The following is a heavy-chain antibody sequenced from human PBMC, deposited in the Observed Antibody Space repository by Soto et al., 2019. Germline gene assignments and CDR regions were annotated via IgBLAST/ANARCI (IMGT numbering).Heavy chain of an antibody. CDR3: ARAHYYDSSGYPLNY. CDR1: GYTFTSYA. V-gene: IGHV1-3*01. CDR2: INAGNGNT. Sequence: QVQLVQSGAEVKKPGASVKVSCKASGYTFTSYAMHWVRQAPGQRLEWMGWINAGNGNTKYSQKFQGRVTITRDTSASTAYMELSSLRSEDTAVYYCARAHYYDSSGYPLNYWGQGTLVTVSS. D-gene: IGHD3-22*01. J-gene: IGHJ4*02.